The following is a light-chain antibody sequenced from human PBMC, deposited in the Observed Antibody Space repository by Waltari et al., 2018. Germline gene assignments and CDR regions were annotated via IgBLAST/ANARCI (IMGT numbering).Light chain of an antibody. J-gene: IGLJ3*02. CDR1: SSNIGSNY. Sequence: QSVLTQPPSASGPPGQSVTTSCSGSSSNIGSNYVYWYQQLPGKAPKLLIYRNNQRPSGVPDRFSGSKSGTSASLAISGLRSEDEADYYCAAWDDSLSAGVFGGGTKLTVL. CDR2: RNN. V-gene: IGLV1-47*01. CDR3: AAWDDSLSAGV.